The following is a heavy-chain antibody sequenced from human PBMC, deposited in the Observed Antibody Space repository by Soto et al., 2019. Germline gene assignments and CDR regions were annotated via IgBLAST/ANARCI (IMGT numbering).Heavy chain of an antibody. CDR2: IGAYNLNT. J-gene: IGHJ4*02. Sequence: ASVNVCCKSCGCTSPSYGMSWVRKAPGQGLEGMGWIGAYNLNTNSAQKLQGRVTMTTDTSKSTAYMELRSLRSDDTAVYYCARGRSNSSGWYDYWGQGTLVTVSS. CDR3: ARGRSNSSGWYDY. V-gene: IGHV1-18*04. CDR1: GCTSPSYG. D-gene: IGHD6-19*01.